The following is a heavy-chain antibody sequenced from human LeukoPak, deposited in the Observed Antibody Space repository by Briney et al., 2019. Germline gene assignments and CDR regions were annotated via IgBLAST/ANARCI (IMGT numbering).Heavy chain of an antibody. CDR3: ARDITMVRGVKGGY. Sequence: PSETLSLTCTVSGGSISSSSYYWGWIRQPPGKGLEWIESICYSGSTYYNPSLKSRVTISVYPSKNQFSLKPSSVTAAATAVYHCARDITMVRGVKGGYWGQGTLVTVSS. J-gene: IGHJ4*02. CDR1: GGSISSSSYY. V-gene: IGHV4-39*02. CDR2: ICYSGST. D-gene: IGHD3-10*01.